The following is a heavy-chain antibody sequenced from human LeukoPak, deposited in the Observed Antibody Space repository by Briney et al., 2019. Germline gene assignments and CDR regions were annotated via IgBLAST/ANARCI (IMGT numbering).Heavy chain of an antibody. CDR1: GFTVSSNY. D-gene: IGHD3-9*01. J-gene: IGHJ5*02. V-gene: IGHV3-11*01. CDR3: ARDGVAYYDILTAIRGDWFDP. CDR2: ISSSGSTI. Sequence: GGSLRLSCAASGFTVSSNYMSWIRQAPGKGLEWISYISSSGSTIYYADSVKGRFTISRDNAKNSLYLQMNSLRAEDTAVYYCARDGVAYYDILTAIRGDWFDPWGQGTLVTVSS.